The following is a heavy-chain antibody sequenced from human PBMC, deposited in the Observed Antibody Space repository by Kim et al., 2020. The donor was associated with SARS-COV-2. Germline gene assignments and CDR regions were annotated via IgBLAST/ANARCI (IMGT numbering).Heavy chain of an antibody. CDR1: GFSFSACS. CDR2: INGTSFVI. CDR3: VACNTTCRKGRTFDP. V-gene: IGHV3-21*01. J-gene: IGHJ5*02. Sequence: GGSLRLSCVVSGFSFSACSMMWVRQPPGKGLEWVSSINGTSFVIYYADSVRGRFTISRDNAKNSVYLQMNSLRAEDTAQYYCVACNTTCRKGRTFDPWSQGTLVSVSS. D-gene: IGHD3-10*01.